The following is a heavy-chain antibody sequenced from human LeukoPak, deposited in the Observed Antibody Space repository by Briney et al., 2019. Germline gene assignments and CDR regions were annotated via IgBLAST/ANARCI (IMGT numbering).Heavy chain of an antibody. V-gene: IGHV3-48*01. Sequence: GGSLRLSCAASGFTFSSYSMNWVRQAPGKGLEWVSYISSSSSTIYYADSVKGRFTISRDNAKNSLYLQTNSLRAEDTAVYYCARVPNYYYYYYMDVWGKGTTVTISS. J-gene: IGHJ6*03. CDR2: ISSSSSTI. CDR3: ARVPNYYYYYYMDV. CDR1: GFTFSSYS.